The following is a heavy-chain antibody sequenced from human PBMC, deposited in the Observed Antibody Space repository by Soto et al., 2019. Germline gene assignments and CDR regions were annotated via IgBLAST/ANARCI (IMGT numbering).Heavy chain of an antibody. CDR1: GGTFSSYA. D-gene: IGHD2-21*02. J-gene: IGHJ6*02. CDR2: IIPIFGTA. Sequence: QVQLVQSGAEVKKPGSSVKVSCKASGGTFSSYAISWVRQAPGQGLEWMGGIIPIFGTANYARKFQGRVTITADKSTSTAYMELSSLRSEDTAVYYCARDQALNGGNSEIYYYYGMDVWGQGTTVTVSS. V-gene: IGHV1-69*06. CDR3: ARDQALNGGNSEIYYYYGMDV.